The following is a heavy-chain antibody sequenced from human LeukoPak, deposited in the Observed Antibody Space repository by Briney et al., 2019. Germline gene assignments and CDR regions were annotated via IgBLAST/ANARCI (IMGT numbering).Heavy chain of an antibody. Sequence: SETLSLTCTVPGGSIRSNYWSWIRQPPGKGLEWIGYIYHSGSTNYNPSLNSRVTISVDTSKNELSLKLSSVTAADTAVYYCARVMGDGYKRAFDYWGQGTLVTVSS. CDR1: GGSIRSNY. J-gene: IGHJ4*02. D-gene: IGHD5-24*01. CDR3: ARVMGDGYKRAFDY. V-gene: IGHV4-59*01. CDR2: IYHSGST.